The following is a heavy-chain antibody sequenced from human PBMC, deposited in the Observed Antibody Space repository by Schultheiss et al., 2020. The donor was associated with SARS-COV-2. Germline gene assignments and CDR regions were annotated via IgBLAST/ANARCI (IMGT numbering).Heavy chain of an antibody. D-gene: IGHD3-10*01. CDR2: IIPIFGTA. Sequence: SVKVSCKASGYTFTSYGISWVRQAPGQGLEWMGGIIPIFGTANYAQKFQGRVTITADKSTSTAYMELSSLRSEDTAVYYCAREGSGSYPSPKPPKYYYYYGMDVWGQGTTVTVSS. J-gene: IGHJ6*02. V-gene: IGHV1-69*06. CDR3: AREGSGSYPSPKPPKYYYYYGMDV. CDR1: GYTFTSYG.